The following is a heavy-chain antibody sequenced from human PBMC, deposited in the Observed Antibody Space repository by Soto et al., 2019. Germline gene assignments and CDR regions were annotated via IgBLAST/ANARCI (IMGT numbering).Heavy chain of an antibody. Sequence: GESLKISCAASGFTFSNAWMSWVRQAPGKGLEWVGRIKSKTDGGTTDYAAPVKGRFTISRDDSKNTLYLQMNSLKTEDTAVYYCTTDWGMTTVTTNYYYYYMDVWGKGTTVTVSS. J-gene: IGHJ6*03. CDR2: IKSKTDGGTT. CDR1: GFTFSNAW. D-gene: IGHD4-4*01. V-gene: IGHV3-15*01. CDR3: TTDWGMTTVTTNYYYYYMDV.